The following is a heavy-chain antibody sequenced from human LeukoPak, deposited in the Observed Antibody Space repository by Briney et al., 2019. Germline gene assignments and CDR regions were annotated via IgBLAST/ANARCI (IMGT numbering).Heavy chain of an antibody. D-gene: IGHD2-15*01. CDR1: GYTFTSYG. CDR3: ARGPRRYCSGGSCLFADY. J-gene: IGHJ4*02. V-gene: IGHV1-18*01. CDR2: ISAYNGNT. Sequence: GASVKVSCKASGYTFTSYGISWVRQAPGQGLEWMGWISAYNGNTNYAQKLQGRVTMTTDTSTSTAYMELRSLRSDDTAVYYCARGPRRYCSGGSCLFADYWGQGTLVTVSS.